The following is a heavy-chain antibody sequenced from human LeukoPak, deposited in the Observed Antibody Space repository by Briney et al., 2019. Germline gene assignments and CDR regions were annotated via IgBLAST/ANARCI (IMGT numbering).Heavy chain of an antibody. D-gene: IGHD4-11*01. CDR2: ISYDGSNK. J-gene: IGHJ6*02. CDR3: AATTGVTVTLSYYYYYYGMDV. Sequence: GGSLRLSCAASGFTFSSYAMHWVRQAPGKGLEWVAVISYDGSNKYYADSVKGRFTISRDNSKNTLYLQMNSLRAEDTAVYYCAATTGVTVTLSYYYYYYGMDVWGQGTTVTVSS. CDR1: GFTFSSYA. V-gene: IGHV3-30-3*01.